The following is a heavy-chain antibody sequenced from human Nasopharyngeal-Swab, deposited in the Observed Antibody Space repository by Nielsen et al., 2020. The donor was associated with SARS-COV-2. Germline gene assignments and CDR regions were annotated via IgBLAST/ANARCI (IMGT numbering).Heavy chain of an antibody. V-gene: IGHV3-21*01. J-gene: IGHJ4*02. CDR1: GFTFSSYS. CDR3: ARGGIAAAGTSY. D-gene: IGHD6-13*01. CDR2: ISSSSSYI. Sequence: GESLKISCAASGFTFSSYSMNWVRQAPGKGLEWVSSISSSSSYIYYADSVKGRFTISRDNAKNSLYLQMNSLRAEDTAVYYCARGGIAAAGTSYWGQGTLVTVSS.